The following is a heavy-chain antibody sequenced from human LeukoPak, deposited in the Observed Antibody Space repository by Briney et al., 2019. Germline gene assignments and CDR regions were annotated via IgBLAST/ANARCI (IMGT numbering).Heavy chain of an antibody. J-gene: IGHJ5*02. CDR1: GGSVSSSSYY. Sequence: SETPSLTCTVSGGSVSSSSYYWSWIRQPPGKGLEWIGYIYYSGSTKYNPSLKSRVTISVDTSKNQFSLKLSSVTAADTAVYYCARGGTTVTPGLLWFDPWGQGTLVTVSS. CDR3: ARGGTTVTPGLLWFDP. D-gene: IGHD4-17*01. V-gene: IGHV4-61*01. CDR2: IYYSGST.